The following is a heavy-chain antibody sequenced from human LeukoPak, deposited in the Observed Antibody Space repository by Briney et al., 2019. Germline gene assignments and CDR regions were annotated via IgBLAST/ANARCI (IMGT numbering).Heavy chain of an antibody. J-gene: IGHJ4*02. CDR3: ANSGYSGSYSHFDY. Sequence: SGGSLRLSCAASGFTFSSYAMSWVRQAPGKGLEWVSSISSSSSYIYYADSVRGRFTISRDNAKNSLYLQMNSLRAEDTAVYYCANSGYSGSYSHFDYWGQGTLVTVSS. CDR1: GFTFSSYA. CDR2: ISSSSSYI. D-gene: IGHD1-26*01. V-gene: IGHV3-21*01.